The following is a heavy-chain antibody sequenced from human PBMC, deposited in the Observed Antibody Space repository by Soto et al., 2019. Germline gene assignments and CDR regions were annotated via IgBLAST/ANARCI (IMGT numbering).Heavy chain of an antibody. CDR2: ISYDGSNK. Sequence: QVQLVESGGGVVQPGRSLRLSCAASGFTFSSYAMHWVRQAPGKGLEWVAVISYDGSNKYYAVSVKGRFTISRDNSKNTLYLQMNSLRAEDTAVYYGARDRRSALDYWGQGTLVTVSA. CDR1: GFTFSSYA. D-gene: IGHD6-25*01. J-gene: IGHJ4*02. V-gene: IGHV3-30-3*01. CDR3: ARDRRSALDY.